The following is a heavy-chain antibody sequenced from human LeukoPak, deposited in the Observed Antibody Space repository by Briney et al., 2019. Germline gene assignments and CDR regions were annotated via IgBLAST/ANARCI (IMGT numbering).Heavy chain of an antibody. CDR3: ARDRIKSGSYYFDY. Sequence: GGSLRLSCAASAFTFSDYSMNWVRQAPGKGLEWVSYISGRSSTIYYADSVKGRFTISRDNAKNSMYLQMDSLRAEDTAVYYCARDRIKSGSYYFDYWGQGTLVTVSS. J-gene: IGHJ4*02. D-gene: IGHD1-26*01. V-gene: IGHV3-48*01. CDR2: ISGRSSTI. CDR1: AFTFSDYS.